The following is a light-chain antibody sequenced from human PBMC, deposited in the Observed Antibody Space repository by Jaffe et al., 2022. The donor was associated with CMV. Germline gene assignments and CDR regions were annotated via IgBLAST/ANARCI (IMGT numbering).Light chain of an antibody. CDR3: QQYSSPLLST. Sequence: DIQMTQSPSSLSASVGDRVTITCRASQGISNSLAWYQQKPGRAPKLLLYSISRLQSGVPSRFSGSASGTDYTLTISSLQPEDFATYYCQQYSSPLLSTFGQGTKLEI. V-gene: IGKV1-NL1*01. CDR1: QGISNS. CDR2: SIS. J-gene: IGKJ2*01.